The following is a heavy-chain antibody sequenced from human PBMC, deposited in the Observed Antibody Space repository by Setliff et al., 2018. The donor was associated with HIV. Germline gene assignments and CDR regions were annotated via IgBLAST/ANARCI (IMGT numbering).Heavy chain of an antibody. CDR2: INPNSGGT. Sequence: ASVKVSCKAPGYILSAYYMHWVRQAPGQGLEWMGWINPNSGGTNYAQKFQGRVTLTRDTSISTDYMELSRLTSDDTAVYYCAGGKGNSGTYRFLFGSPNEIDAFEIWGLGTMVNVSS. J-gene: IGHJ3*02. V-gene: IGHV1-2*02. CDR3: AGGKGNSGTYRFLFGSPNEIDAFEI. CDR1: GYILSAYY. D-gene: IGHD3-10*01.